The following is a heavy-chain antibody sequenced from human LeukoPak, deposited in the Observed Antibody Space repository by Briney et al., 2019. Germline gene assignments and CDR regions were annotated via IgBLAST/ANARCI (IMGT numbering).Heavy chain of an antibody. J-gene: IGHJ4*02. CDR1: GFTFSSYW. V-gene: IGHV3-7*01. CDR2: IKRDGSEK. D-gene: IGHD5-18*01. CDR3: ASPGSVGDTGMPDY. Sequence: GGSLRLSCAASGFTFSSYWMSWVRQAPGKGLEWVANIKRDGSEKYYVDSVKGRFTISRDNAKNSLYLQMNSLRAEDTAVSSCASPGSVGDTGMPDYWGQGTLVTVSS.